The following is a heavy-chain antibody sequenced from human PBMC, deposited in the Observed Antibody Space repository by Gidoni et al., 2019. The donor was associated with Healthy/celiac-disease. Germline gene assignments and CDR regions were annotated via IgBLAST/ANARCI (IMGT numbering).Heavy chain of an antibody. V-gene: IGHV4-34*01. J-gene: IGHJ4*02. CDR1: GGSFSGYY. Sequence: QVQLQQWGAGLLKPSETLSLTCAVYGGSFSGYYWSWIRQPPGKGLEWIGEINHSGSTNYNPSLKSRVTISVDTSKNQFSLKLSSVTAADTAVYYCASAISHCSGGSCYGGIVDYWGQGTLVTVSS. CDR2: INHSGST. D-gene: IGHD2-15*01. CDR3: ASAISHCSGGSCYGGIVDY.